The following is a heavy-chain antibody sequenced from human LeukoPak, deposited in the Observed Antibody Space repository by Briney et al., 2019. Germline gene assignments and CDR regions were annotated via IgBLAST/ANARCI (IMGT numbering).Heavy chain of an antibody. Sequence: ASVKVSCKASGYTITSYDINWVRQASGQGLEWMGRMDPKSGNTGYAQKLQGRLTMTRNTSISTAYMELSSLSSEDTAVYYCARGVRRAAYSGYENYYYYYMDVWGKGTTVTVSS. CDR1: GYTITSYD. D-gene: IGHD5-12*01. J-gene: IGHJ6*03. CDR3: ARGVRRAAYSGYENYYYYYMDV. CDR2: MDPKSGNT. V-gene: IGHV1-8*01.